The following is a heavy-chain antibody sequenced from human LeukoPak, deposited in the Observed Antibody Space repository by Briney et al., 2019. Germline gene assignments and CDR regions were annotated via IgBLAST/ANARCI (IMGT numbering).Heavy chain of an antibody. CDR2: IYYSGST. Sequence: SETLSLTCTVSGGSISSSSYYWGWIRQPPGKGLEWIASIYYSGSTYYNPSLKSRATISVDTSKNQFSLKLSSVTAADTAVYYCARDRRFLEWLQPNYYYYYMDVWGKGTTVTVSS. V-gene: IGHV4-39*07. D-gene: IGHD3-3*01. CDR3: ARDRRFLEWLQPNYYYYYMDV. CDR1: GGSISSSSYY. J-gene: IGHJ6*03.